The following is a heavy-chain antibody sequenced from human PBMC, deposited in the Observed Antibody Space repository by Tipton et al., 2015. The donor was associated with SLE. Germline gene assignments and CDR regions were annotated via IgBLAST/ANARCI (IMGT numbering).Heavy chain of an antibody. Sequence: TLSLTCAVYGGSFSGYYWGWIRQHPGKGLEGTGEINHSGSTNYNPSLKSRVTISVDMSKNQFSLKLSSVTAADTAVYYCARGRGIAARRGVFDYWGQGTLVTVSS. CDR2: INHSGST. D-gene: IGHD6-6*01. CDR3: ARGRGIAARRGVFDY. V-gene: IGHV4-34*01. CDR1: GGSFSGYY. J-gene: IGHJ4*02.